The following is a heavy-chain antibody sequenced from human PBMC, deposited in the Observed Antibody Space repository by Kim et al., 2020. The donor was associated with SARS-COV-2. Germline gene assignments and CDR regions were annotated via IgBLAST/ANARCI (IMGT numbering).Heavy chain of an antibody. J-gene: IGHJ6*01. CDR1: GGSITSSNYY. Sequence: SETLSLNCTVSGGSITSSNYYWGWIRLTPGKGLEWIGSVYYSGSTYYNPSLKSRVTISVDTSQNLFSLKLNSVTAEDTALYYCASPRQDGGSYYH. CDR2: VYYSGST. V-gene: IGHV4-39*01. CDR3: ASPRQDGGSYYH. D-gene: IGHD3-10*01.